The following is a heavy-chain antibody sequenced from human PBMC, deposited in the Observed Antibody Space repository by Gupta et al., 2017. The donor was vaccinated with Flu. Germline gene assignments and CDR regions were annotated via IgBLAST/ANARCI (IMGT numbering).Heavy chain of an antibody. CDR3: ARARRVSGGHVVPAAEFDY. J-gene: IGHJ4*02. CDR2: INHSGST. D-gene: IGHD2-2*01. Sequence: QVQLQQWGAGLLKPSATLSLTCAVYGGSFSGYYWSWIRQPPGKGLEWIGEINHSGSTNYNPSLKSRVTISVDTSKNQFSLKLSSVTAADTAVYYCARARRVSGGHVVPAAEFDYWGQGTLVTVSS. CDR1: GGSFSGYY. V-gene: IGHV4-34*01.